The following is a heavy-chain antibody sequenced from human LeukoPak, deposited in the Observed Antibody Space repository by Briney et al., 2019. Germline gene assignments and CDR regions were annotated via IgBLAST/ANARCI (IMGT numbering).Heavy chain of an antibody. CDR1: GFTFSSYS. D-gene: IGHD1-26*01. CDR2: ISSSSSYI. Sequence: PGGSLRLSCAASGFTFSSYSMNWVRQAPGKGLEWVSSISSSSSYIYYADSVKGRFTISRDNAKNTLYLQMNSLRAEDTAVYYCAKAPSVGASYYFDYWGQGTLVTVSS. V-gene: IGHV3-21*04. J-gene: IGHJ4*02. CDR3: AKAPSVGASYYFDY.